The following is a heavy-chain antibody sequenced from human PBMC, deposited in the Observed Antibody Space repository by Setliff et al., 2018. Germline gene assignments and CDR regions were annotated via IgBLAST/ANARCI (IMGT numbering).Heavy chain of an antibody. CDR2: INTNTGNP. CDR1: GYTFTSYA. D-gene: IGHD2-2*01. J-gene: IGHJ4*02. Sequence: ASVKVSCKASGYTFTSYAMNWVRQDPGQVLEWMGWINTNTGNPTYAQGFTGRFVFSLDTSVSTAYLQIRSLKAEYTAVYYCARIVCSSTSCSRFGYWGQGTLVTVSS. V-gene: IGHV7-4-1*02. CDR3: ARIVCSSTSCSRFGY.